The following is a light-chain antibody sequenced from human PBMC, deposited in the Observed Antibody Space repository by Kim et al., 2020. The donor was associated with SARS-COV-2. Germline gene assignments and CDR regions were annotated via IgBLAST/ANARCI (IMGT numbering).Light chain of an antibody. CDR1: QGISND. V-gene: IGKV1-27*01. J-gene: IGKJ1*01. Sequence: ASERDRVTITCRASQGISNDLAGYQRKPGKVPKLLIDAASALRSGVPFRFSGSGSGTDFTLTNSSLQPEDVATYYCQKYNGATGAFGQWTKVEIK. CDR3: QKYNGATGA. CDR2: AAS.